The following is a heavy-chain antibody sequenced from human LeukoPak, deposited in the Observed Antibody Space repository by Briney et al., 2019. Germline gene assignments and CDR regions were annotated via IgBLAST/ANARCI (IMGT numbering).Heavy chain of an antibody. CDR1: GLAFSNCW. D-gene: IGHD2-2*01. J-gene: IGHJ4*02. CDR3: ASRYSSTPTFPYLGVFDY. Sequence: GGSLRLSFAASGLAFSNCWMSWVRQAPGKGPEWVANIKQDGSDKYYVDSVKGRFTISRDKAKNSVYLQMNSLRVEETAVYYCASRYSSTPTFPYLGVFDYWGQGALVTVSS. CDR2: IKQDGSDK. V-gene: IGHV3-7*01.